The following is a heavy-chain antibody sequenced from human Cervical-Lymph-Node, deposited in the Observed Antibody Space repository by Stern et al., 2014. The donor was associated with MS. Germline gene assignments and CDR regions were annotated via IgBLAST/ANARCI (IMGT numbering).Heavy chain of an antibody. Sequence: VQLVESGGGLVKPGGSLRLSCAASGFTFSYYTMNWVRQAPGKGLECVASIDGNSSYTYYSDSVKGRFTISRDNAKNSLYLQMDSLRAEDTGVYYCARVPGCRTTSCPPIDYWGQGTLVTVSS. CDR1: GFTFSYYT. CDR3: ARVPGCRTTSCPPIDY. CDR2: IDGNSSYT. V-gene: IGHV3-21*01. D-gene: IGHD2-2*01. J-gene: IGHJ4*02.